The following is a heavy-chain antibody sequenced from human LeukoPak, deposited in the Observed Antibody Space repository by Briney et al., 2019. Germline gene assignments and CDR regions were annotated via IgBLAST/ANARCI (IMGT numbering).Heavy chain of an antibody. D-gene: IGHD3-22*01. CDR1: GGSISGYY. V-gene: IGHV4-59*01. Sequence: SETLSLTCTVSGGSISGYYWGWIRQPPGKGLEYIGFIFYSGTTNYNPSLKSRVTISVDTSKNQFSLKLSSVTAADTAVYYCARVGWGFYDSSGYYLDYWGQGTLVTVSS. J-gene: IGHJ4*02. CDR3: ARVGWGFYDSSGYYLDY. CDR2: IFYSGTT.